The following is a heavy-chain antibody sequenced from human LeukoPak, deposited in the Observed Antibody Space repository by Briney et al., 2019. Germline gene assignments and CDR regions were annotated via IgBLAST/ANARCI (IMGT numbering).Heavy chain of an antibody. Sequence: PSETLSLTCSVSGGSINSYYWGWVRQPAGKGLEWIGRIYTTGTTNYAPSLKRQLTMSVDTSKNQFSLKLRSVTAADTAVYYCGRQGYTASFYFVDNWSQGEPCSVSS. D-gene: IGHD2/OR15-2a*01. CDR2: IYTTGTT. V-gene: IGHV4-4*07. J-gene: IGHJ4*02. CDR1: GGSINSYY. CDR3: GRQGYTASFYFVDN.